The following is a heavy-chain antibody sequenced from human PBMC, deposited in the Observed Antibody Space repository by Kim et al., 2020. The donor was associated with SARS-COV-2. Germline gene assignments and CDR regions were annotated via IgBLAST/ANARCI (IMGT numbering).Heavy chain of an antibody. J-gene: IGHJ6*02. CDR3: ARDIPYYYDSSGYYYYYYGIDV. Sequence: SETLSLTCTVSGGSISSGSYYWSWIRQPAGKGLEWIGRIYTSGSTNYNPSLKSRVTISVDTSKNQFSLKLSSVTAADTAVYYCARDIPYYYDSSGYYYYYYGIDVWGQGTTVTVSS. V-gene: IGHV4-61*02. D-gene: IGHD3-22*01. CDR1: GGSISSGSYY. CDR2: IYTSGST.